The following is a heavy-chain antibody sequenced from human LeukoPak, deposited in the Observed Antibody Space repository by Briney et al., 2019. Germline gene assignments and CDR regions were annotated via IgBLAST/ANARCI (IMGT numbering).Heavy chain of an antibody. J-gene: IGHJ4*02. CDR3: ARDPVGATTPYYFDY. V-gene: IGHV3-66*01. D-gene: IGHD1-26*01. Sequence: GGSLRLSCAASGFTVTSNYMSWVRQAPGKGLEWVSVIYTGGSTHYADSVKGRFTISRDNSKNTLYLEMNSLRADDTAVYYCARDPVGATTPYYFDYWGQGPLVTVSS. CDR1: GFTVTSNY. CDR2: IYTGGST.